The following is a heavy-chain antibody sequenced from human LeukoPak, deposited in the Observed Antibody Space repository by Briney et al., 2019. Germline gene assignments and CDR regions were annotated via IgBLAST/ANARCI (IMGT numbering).Heavy chain of an antibody. CDR3: ARDILGAFDI. Sequence: PSETLSLTCAVSGGSISGWYWSWIRQPPGKGLEWIGYIYYSGSTNYNPSLKSRVTISVDTSKNQFSLKLSSVTAADTAVYYCARDILGAFDIWGQGTMVTVSS. CDR2: IYYSGST. CDR1: GGSISGWY. V-gene: IGHV4-59*12. J-gene: IGHJ3*02. D-gene: IGHD2-21*01.